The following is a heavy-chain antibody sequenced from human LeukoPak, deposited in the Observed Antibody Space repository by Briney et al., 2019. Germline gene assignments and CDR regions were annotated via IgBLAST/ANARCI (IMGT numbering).Heavy chain of an antibody. CDR1: GFTFSSYS. V-gene: IGHV3-21*01. D-gene: IGHD6-19*01. J-gene: IGHJ4*02. CDR2: ISSSSSYI. Sequence: GGSLRLSCAASGFTFSSYSMNWVRQAPGKGLEWVSSISSSSSYIYYADSVKGRFTISRDNSKNTLYLQMNSLRAEDTAVYYCARDSYPGIAVAGTWDFDYWGQGTLVTVSS. CDR3: ARDSYPGIAVAGTWDFDY.